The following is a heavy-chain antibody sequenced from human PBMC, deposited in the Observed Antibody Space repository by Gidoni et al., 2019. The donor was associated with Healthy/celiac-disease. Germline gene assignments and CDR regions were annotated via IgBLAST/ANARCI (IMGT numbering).Heavy chain of an antibody. J-gene: IGHJ2*01. CDR3: ARDGYSSGWYWGGWYFDL. CDR1: GFTFSSYW. CDR2: IKQDGSEK. D-gene: IGHD6-19*01. Sequence: EVQLVESGGGLVQPGGSLRLSCAASGFTFSSYWMSWVRQAPGKGLEWVANIKQDGSEKYYVDSVKGRFTISRDNAKNSLYLQMNSLRAEDTAVYYCARDGYSSGWYWGGWYFDLWGRGTLVTVSS. V-gene: IGHV3-7*03.